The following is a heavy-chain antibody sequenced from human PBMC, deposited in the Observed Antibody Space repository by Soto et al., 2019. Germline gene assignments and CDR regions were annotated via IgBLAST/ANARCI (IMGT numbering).Heavy chain of an antibody. CDR3: AREVSSFGSNHFDS. J-gene: IGHJ4*02. CDR1: GTSIRGYY. Sequence: ETLSLTCSVSGTSIRGYYWTWIRQPPGKGLEWIGYIYYTGTTKYNPSLKSRVTISVDTSKNQFSLRLNSVTAADTAVYYCAREVSSFGSNHFDSWGQGALVTVSS. V-gene: IGHV4-59*01. D-gene: IGHD3-10*01. CDR2: IYYTGTT.